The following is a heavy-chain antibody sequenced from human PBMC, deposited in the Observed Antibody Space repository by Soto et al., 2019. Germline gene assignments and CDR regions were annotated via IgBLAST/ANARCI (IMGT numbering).Heavy chain of an antibody. D-gene: IGHD2-2*01. CDR2: ISAYNGNT. J-gene: IGHJ4*02. Sequence: ASVKVSCKASGXTFTSYGISWVRQAPGQGLEWMGWISAYNGNTNYAQKLQGRVTMTTDTSTSTAYMELRSLRSDDTAVYYCARDIVVVPAAAEDLDYWGQGTLVTVSS. CDR3: ARDIVVVPAAAEDLDY. CDR1: GXTFTSYG. V-gene: IGHV1-18*01.